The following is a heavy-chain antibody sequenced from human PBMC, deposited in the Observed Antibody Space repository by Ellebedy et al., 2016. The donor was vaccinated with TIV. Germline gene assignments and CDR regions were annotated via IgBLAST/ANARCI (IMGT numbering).Heavy chain of an antibody. CDR2: ISGSGGST. J-gene: IGHJ4*02. CDR3: AKAARGSTTDYFDY. V-gene: IGHV3-23*01. CDR1: GFTFSSYA. Sequence: GESLKISXAASGFTFSSYAMSWVRQAPGKGLEWVSAISGSGGSTYYADSVKGRFTISRDNSKNTLYLQMNSLRAEDTAVYYCAKAARGSTTDYFDYWGQGTLVTVSS. D-gene: IGHD2-2*01.